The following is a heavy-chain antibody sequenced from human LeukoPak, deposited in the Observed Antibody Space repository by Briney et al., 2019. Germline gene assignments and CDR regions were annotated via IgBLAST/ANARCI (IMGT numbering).Heavy chain of an antibody. V-gene: IGHV4-59*08. CDR3: ARLLRYSYGTNPESFDY. Sequence: PSETLSLTCTVSGVSISSYYWSWIRQPPGKGLEWIGYIYYSGSTNYNPSLKSRVTISVDTSKNQFSLKLSSVTAADTAVYYCARLLRYSYGTNPESFDYWGQGTLVTVSS. CDR2: IYYSGST. D-gene: IGHD5-18*01. J-gene: IGHJ4*02. CDR1: GVSISSYY.